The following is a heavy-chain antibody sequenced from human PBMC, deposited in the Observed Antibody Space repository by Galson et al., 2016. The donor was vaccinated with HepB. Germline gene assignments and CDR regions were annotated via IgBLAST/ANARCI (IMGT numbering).Heavy chain of an antibody. CDR3: ARATSYFGWFDP. V-gene: IGHV1-2*02. Sequence: GGTNYAQKFQGRVTMTRDTSINTAYMELSRLRSDDTAVYYCARATSYFGWFDPWGQGTLVTVSS. D-gene: IGHD2-21*01. J-gene: IGHJ5*02. CDR2: GGT.